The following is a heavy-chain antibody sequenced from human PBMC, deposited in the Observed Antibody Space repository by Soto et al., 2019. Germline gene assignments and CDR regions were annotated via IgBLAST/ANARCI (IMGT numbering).Heavy chain of an antibody. CDR1: GFTFSSYW. J-gene: IGHJ6*03. Sequence: GGSLRLSCAASGFTFSSYWMSWVRQAPGKGLEWVANIKQDGSEKYYVDSVKGRFTISRDNAKNSLYLQMNSLRAEETAVYYCARGVPAARRVYYMDVWGKGTTVTVSS. CDR2: IKQDGSEK. CDR3: ARGVPAARRVYYMDV. D-gene: IGHD2-2*01. V-gene: IGHV3-7*01.